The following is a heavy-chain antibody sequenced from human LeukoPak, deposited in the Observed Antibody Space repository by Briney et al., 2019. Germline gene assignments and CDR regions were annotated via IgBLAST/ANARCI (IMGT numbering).Heavy chain of an antibody. J-gene: IGHJ4*02. Sequence: SETLSLTCTVSGGSISSYYWSWTRQPPGKGLEWIGYIYYSGSTNHNPSLKSRVTISVDTSKNQFSLKLSSVTAADTAVYYCASSGTVTTLDYWGQGTLVTVSS. V-gene: IGHV4-59*01. CDR1: GGSISSYY. CDR3: ASSGTVTTLDY. CDR2: IYYSGST. D-gene: IGHD4-17*01.